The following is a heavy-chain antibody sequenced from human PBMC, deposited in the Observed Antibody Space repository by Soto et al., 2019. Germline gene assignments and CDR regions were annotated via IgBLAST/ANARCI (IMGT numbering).Heavy chain of an antibody. J-gene: IGHJ4*02. V-gene: IGHV3-33*01. Sequence: LRLSCAASGFTFSSYGMHWVRQAPGKGLGWVAVIWYDGSNKYYADSVKGRFTISRDNSKNTLYLQMNSLRAEDTAVYYCARASTYDTLDHWGQGTLVTVSS. CDR1: GFTFSSYG. D-gene: IGHD3-16*01. CDR2: IWYDGSNK. CDR3: ARASTYDTLDH.